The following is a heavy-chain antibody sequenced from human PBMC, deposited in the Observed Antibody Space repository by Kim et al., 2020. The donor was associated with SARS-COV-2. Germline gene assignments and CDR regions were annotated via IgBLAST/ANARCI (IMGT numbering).Heavy chain of an antibody. D-gene: IGHD2-2*01. Sequence: SETLSLTCTVSGGSISGYFWSWIRQPPGRGLEWIGYIYYSGSTNYNPSLKSRVTISVDTSKNQFSLKLSSVTAADTAVYYCARDRIGYCSTCCSPYFDYWGQGTLVTVSS. CDR1: GGSISGYF. J-gene: IGHJ4*02. CDR3: ARDRIGYCSTCCSPYFDY. CDR2: IYYSGST. V-gene: IGHV4-59*01.